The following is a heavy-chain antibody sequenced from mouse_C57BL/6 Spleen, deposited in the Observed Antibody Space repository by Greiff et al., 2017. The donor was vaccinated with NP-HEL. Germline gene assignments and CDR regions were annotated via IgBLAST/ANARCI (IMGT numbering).Heavy chain of an antibody. D-gene: IGHD2-1*01. Sequence: EVQLQQSGPELVKPGASVKISCKASGYTFTDYYMNWVKQSHGKSLEWIGDINPNNGGTSYNQKFKGKATLTVDESSSTAYMELRSLTSEDSAVYYCARKGGNYGYFDYWGQGTTLTVSS. J-gene: IGHJ2*01. CDR1: GYTFTDYY. V-gene: IGHV1-26*01. CDR3: ARKGGNYGYFDY. CDR2: INPNNGGT.